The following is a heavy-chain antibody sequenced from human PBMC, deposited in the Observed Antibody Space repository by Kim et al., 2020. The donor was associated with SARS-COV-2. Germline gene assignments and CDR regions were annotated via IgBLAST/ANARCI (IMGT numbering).Heavy chain of an antibody. Sequence: GGSLRLSCAGSEVSFRDYGMNWVRQAPGKGLEWVAVISYDGSNKHYADSVKGRFTISRDNSKNTLYLQMNSLRSEDTAMYYCAKGVGRVLVDYEDMLPSYTVVFDIWGQGTLVTVSS. V-gene: IGHV3-30*18. D-gene: IGHD2-15*01. CDR3: AKGVGRVLVDYEDMLPSYTVVFDI. J-gene: IGHJ4*02. CDR1: EVSFRDYG. CDR2: ISYDGSNK.